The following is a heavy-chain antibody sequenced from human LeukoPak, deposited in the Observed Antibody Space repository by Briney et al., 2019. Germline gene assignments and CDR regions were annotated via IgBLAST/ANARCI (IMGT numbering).Heavy chain of an antibody. CDR1: GASIRSGDCY. CDR2: IYDSGST. D-gene: IGHD2-15*01. J-gene: IGHJ3*02. CDR3: ARDCSGGSCYGAFDI. Sequence: PSETLSLTCTASGASIRSGDCYWSWIRQPPGKGLEWIGYIYDSGSTYYNPSLKSRITISVDTSENRFSLKLSSVTATDTAVYYCARDCSGGSCYGAFDIWGQGTMVTVSS. V-gene: IGHV4-30-4*01.